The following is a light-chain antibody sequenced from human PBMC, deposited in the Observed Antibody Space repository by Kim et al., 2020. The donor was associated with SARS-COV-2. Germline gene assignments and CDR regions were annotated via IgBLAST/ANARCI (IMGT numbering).Light chain of an antibody. CDR1: QDISRY. CDR3: QQTYSASRT. J-gene: IGKJ1*01. Sequence: DIQMTQSPSSLSASVGDRVTITCRASQDISRYLNWYQQKPGKAPKLLIYTASSLQSGVPSRFTGSGSETDFTLTISSLQPEDFATYYCQQTYSASRTFGKGTKVDIK. V-gene: IGKV1-39*01. CDR2: TAS.